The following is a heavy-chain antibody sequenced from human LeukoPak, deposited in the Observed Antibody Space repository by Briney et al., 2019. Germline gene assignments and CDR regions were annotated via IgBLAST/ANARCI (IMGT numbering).Heavy chain of an antibody. V-gene: IGHV1-8*02. CDR3: ARARAGEMATNSKRGLLDY. D-gene: IGHD5-24*01. J-gene: IGHJ4*02. CDR2: MNPNSGNT. CDR1: GYTFTSYG. Sequence: ASVKVSCKASGYTFTSYGISWVRQAPGQGLEWMGWMNPNSGNTGYAQKFQGRVSMTRNTSISTAYMELSSLRSEDTAVYYCARARAGEMATNSKRGLLDYWGQGTLVTVSS.